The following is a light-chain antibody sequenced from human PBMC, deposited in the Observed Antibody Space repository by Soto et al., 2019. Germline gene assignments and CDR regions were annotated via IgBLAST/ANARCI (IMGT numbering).Light chain of an antibody. CDR2: KAS. Sequence: DIQMTQSPSTLSASVGDRVTITCRASQSFSTWLAWYQQKPGKAPNLLIYKASTLDSGVPSRFSGSGSGTEFTLTSSSLQPDDFATYYCQQYNNYPWTFGQGTKVDIK. J-gene: IGKJ1*01. CDR1: QSFSTW. V-gene: IGKV1-5*03. CDR3: QQYNNYPWT.